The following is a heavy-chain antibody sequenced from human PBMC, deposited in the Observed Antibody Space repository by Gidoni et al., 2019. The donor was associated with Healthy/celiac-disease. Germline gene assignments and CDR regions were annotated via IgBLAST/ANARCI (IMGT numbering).Heavy chain of an antibody. Sequence: EVQLLESGGGLVQTGGSLRLSCAASGFTFSSYAMSWVRQAPGKGLEWFSALSGSGGSTYYADSVKGRFTISRDNSKNTLYLQMNSLRAEDTAVYYCAKASTVTLVHYYFDYWGQGTLVTVSS. CDR1: GFTFSSYA. D-gene: IGHD4-17*01. V-gene: IGHV3-23*01. CDR2: LSGSGGST. CDR3: AKASTVTLVHYYFDY. J-gene: IGHJ4*02.